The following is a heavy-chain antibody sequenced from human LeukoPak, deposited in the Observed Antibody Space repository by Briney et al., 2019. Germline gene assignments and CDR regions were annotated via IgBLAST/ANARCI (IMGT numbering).Heavy chain of an antibody. CDR1: GFSFSSYD. J-gene: IGHJ5*02. CDR3: ASATRGGYYDH. CDR2: IGTAGDT. Sequence: GGSLRLSCAASGFSFSSYDFHWVGQRKGESPEWVSAIGTAGDTYYPGSVKGRFTISRENAKNSLYLQMNILEVGDTAVYYCASATRGGYYDHWGQGTLVSVSS. V-gene: IGHV3-13*01. D-gene: IGHD3-22*01.